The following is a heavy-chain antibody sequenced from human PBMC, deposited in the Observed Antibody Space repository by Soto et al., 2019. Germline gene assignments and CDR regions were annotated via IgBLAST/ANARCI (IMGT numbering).Heavy chain of an antibody. Sequence: SETLSLTCTVSGGSISSGGYYWSWIRQHPGKGLEWIGYIYYSGSTYYNPSLKSRVTISVDPSKNQFSLKLSSVTAADTAVYYCARSYGDWYYFDYWGQGTLVTVSS. CDR2: IYYSGST. CDR3: ARSYGDWYYFDY. CDR1: GGSISSGGYY. V-gene: IGHV4-31*03. J-gene: IGHJ4*02. D-gene: IGHD4-17*01.